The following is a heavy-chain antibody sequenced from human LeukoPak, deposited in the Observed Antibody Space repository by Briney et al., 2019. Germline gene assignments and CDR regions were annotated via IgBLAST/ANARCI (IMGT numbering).Heavy chain of an antibody. Sequence: SETLSLTCAVYGGSFSGYYWSWIRQPPGKGLEWIGEINHSGSTNYNPSLKSRVTISVDTSKNQFSLKLSSVTAADTAVYYCARRGPIVVVPAAPPYYYYYGMDVWGQGTTVTVSS. V-gene: IGHV4-34*01. CDR2: INHSGST. CDR1: GGSFSGYY. J-gene: IGHJ6*02. CDR3: ARRGPIVVVPAAPPYYYYYGMDV. D-gene: IGHD2-2*01.